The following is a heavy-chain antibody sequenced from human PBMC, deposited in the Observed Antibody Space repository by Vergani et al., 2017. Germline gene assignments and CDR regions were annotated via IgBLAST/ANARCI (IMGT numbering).Heavy chain of an antibody. D-gene: IGHD5-12*01. CDR3: AKSNPRNSGYDYLYYYHAMDV. CDR2: ISGSGGST. V-gene: IGHV3-23*01. Sequence: EVQLLESGGDLVQPGGSLRLSCAASGFTFNHYAMNWVRQAPGKGLEWVSGISGSGGSTYYAGSVKGRFTISRVSSKNTLYLQMNILSAGDTAVYYCAKSNPRNSGYDYLYYYHAMDVWGQGTTVTVSS. CDR1: GFTFNHYA. J-gene: IGHJ6*02.